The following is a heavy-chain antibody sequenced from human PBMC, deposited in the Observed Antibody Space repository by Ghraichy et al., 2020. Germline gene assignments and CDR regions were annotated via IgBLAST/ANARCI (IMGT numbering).Heavy chain of an antibody. CDR1: GGSISSSSYY. D-gene: IGHD2-15*01. J-gene: IGHJ4*02. CDR3: ANGYCSGGSCYSSDY. Sequence: SETLSLTCTVSGGSISSSSYYWGWIRQPPGKGLEWIGSIYYSGSTYYNPSLKSRVTISVDTSKNQFSLKLSSVTAADTAVYYCANGYCSGGSCYSSDYWGQGTLVTVSS. V-gene: IGHV4-39*01. CDR2: IYYSGST.